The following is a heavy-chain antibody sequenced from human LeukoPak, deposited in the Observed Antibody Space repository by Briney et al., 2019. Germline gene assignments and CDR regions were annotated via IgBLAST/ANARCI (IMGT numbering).Heavy chain of an antibody. CDR2: INPNSGGT. J-gene: IGHJ5*02. CDR1: GHTFTGYY. CDR3: ARGGTGYSSSWYLNWFDP. Sequence: ASVKVSCKASGHTFTGYYMHWVRQAPGQGLEWMGWINPNSGGTNYAQKFQGRVTMTRDTSISTAYMELSRLRSDDTAVYYCARGGTGYSSSWYLNWFDPWGQGTLVTVSS. V-gene: IGHV1-2*02. D-gene: IGHD6-13*01.